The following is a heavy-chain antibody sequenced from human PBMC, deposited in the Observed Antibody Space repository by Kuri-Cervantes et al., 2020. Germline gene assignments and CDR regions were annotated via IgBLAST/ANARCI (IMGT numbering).Heavy chain of an antibody. CDR3: ASGRDGYISYYFDY. CDR2: IYTSGST. CDR1: GGSISSYY. V-gene: IGHV4-4*07. J-gene: IGHJ4*02. Sequence: SETLSLTCTVSGGSISSYYWSWIRQPAGKGLEWIGRIYTSGSTNYNPSLKSRVTISVDTSKNQFSLKLSSVTAADTAVYYCASGRDGYISYYFDYWGQGTLVTVSS. D-gene: IGHD5-24*01.